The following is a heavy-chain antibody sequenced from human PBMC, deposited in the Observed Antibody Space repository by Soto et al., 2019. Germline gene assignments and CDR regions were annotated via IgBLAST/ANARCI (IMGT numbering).Heavy chain of an antibody. D-gene: IGHD3-10*01. CDR1: GGSFSGYY. J-gene: IGHJ6*02. CDR2: INHSGST. CDR3: ARVSGIYYYGMDV. Sequence: SETLSLTCAVYGGSFSGYYWSWIRQPPGKGLEWIGEINHSGSTNYNPSLKSRVTISVDTSKNQFSLKLSSVTAADTAVYYCARVSGIYYYGMDVWGQGTMVT. V-gene: IGHV4-34*01.